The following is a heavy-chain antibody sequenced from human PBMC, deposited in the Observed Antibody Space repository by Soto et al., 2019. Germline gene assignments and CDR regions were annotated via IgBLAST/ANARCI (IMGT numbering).Heavy chain of an antibody. CDR3: ARGGHVVVVTAALDY. V-gene: IGHV1-46*01. CDR1: GDTFTDYY. J-gene: IGHJ4*02. D-gene: IGHD2-21*02. CDR2: VNPSGGHT. Sequence: QVQLVQSGAEVKKPGASVKVSCKASGDTFTDYYIHWVRQAPGQGLEWMGTVNPSGGHTTYAQHFLGRVTMTRDTSTSTLYMGLTSLTSEDTAVYDCARGGHVVVVTAALDYWGQGTLVTVSS.